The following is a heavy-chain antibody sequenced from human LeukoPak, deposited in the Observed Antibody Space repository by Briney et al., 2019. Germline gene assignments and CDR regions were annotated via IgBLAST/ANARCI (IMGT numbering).Heavy chain of an antibody. V-gene: IGHV4-34*01. CDR1: GGSFSGYY. CDR2: INHSGST. Sequence: SETLSLTCAVYGGSFSGYYWSWIRQPRGKGLEWIGEINHSGSTDYNPSLKSRVTIAVDTSKNQFSLKLSSVTAADTAVYYCARNYDSSGYYYTEYFQHWGQGSLVTVSS. J-gene: IGHJ1*01. D-gene: IGHD3-22*01. CDR3: ARNYDSSGYYYTEYFQH.